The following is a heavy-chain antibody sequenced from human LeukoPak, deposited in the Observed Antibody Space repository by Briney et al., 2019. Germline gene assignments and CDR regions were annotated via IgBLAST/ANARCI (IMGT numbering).Heavy chain of an antibody. Sequence: GGSLRLSCAASGFTFSDYYMNWIRQAPGKGLKWVSYISSSGSTIYYADSVKGRFTISRDNAKNSLYLQMNSLRAEDTAVYYCARDSRYYDSSGYYPHYFDYWGQGTLVTVSS. CDR2: ISSSGSTI. CDR3: ARDSRYYDSSGYYPHYFDY. CDR1: GFTFSDYY. D-gene: IGHD3-22*01. V-gene: IGHV3-11*04. J-gene: IGHJ4*02.